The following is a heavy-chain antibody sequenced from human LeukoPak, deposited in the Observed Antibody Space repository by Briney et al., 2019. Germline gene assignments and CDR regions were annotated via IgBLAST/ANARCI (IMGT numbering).Heavy chain of an antibody. CDR2: ISGSGGST. Sequence: GGSLRLSCAASGFTFSSYAMSWVRQAPGKGLEWVSAISGSGGSTYYADSVKGRFTISRDNSKNTLYLQMNSLRAEDTAVYYCAKAHYDSSGYYYAFDYRGQGTLVTVSS. CDR1: GFTFSSYA. V-gene: IGHV3-23*01. CDR3: AKAHYDSSGYYYAFDY. J-gene: IGHJ4*02. D-gene: IGHD3-22*01.